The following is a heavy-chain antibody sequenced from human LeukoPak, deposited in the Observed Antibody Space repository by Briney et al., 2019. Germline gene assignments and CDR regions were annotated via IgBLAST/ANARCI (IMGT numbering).Heavy chain of an antibody. CDR2: IYHSGST. J-gene: IGHJ4*02. V-gene: IGHV4-38-2*01. CDR1: GYSISSGYY. Sequence: PSETLSLTCAVSGYSISSGYYWDWIRQPPGKGLEWIGSIYHSGSTYYNPSLKSRVTISADTSKNQFSLKLSSVTAADTAVYYCARTIAVAGGDYWGQGTLVTVSS. CDR3: ARTIAVAGGDY. D-gene: IGHD6-19*01.